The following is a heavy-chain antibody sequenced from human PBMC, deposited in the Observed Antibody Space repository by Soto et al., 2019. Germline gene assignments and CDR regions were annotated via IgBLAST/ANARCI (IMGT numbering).Heavy chain of an antibody. CDR3: ARHEGYYDILTGYYRGNWFDP. CDR1: GYSFTSYW. CDR2: IDPSDSYT. V-gene: IGHV5-10-1*01. D-gene: IGHD3-9*01. J-gene: IGHJ5*02. Sequence: GASLKISCKGSGYSFTSYWISWVGEMPGKGLEWMGRIDPSDSYTNYSPSFQGHVTISADKSISTAYLQWSSLKASHTAMYYCARHEGYYDILTGYYRGNWFDPWGQGTLVTVSS.